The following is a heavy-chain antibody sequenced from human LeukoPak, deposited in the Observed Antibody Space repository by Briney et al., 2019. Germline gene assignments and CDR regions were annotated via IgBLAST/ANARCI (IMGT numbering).Heavy chain of an antibody. D-gene: IGHD6-19*01. Sequence: SETLSLTCAVYGGSFSGYYWSWIRQPPGKGLEWIGEINHSGSTNYNPSLKSRVTISVDTSKSQFSLKLSSVTAADTAVYYCARGRIAVAGTLDVDYWGQGTLVTVSS. CDR2: INHSGST. CDR1: GGSFSGYY. J-gene: IGHJ4*02. CDR3: ARGRIAVAGTLDVDY. V-gene: IGHV4-34*01.